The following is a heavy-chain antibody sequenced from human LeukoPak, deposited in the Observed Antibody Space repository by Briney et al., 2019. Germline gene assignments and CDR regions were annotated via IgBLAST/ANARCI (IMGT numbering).Heavy chain of an antibody. V-gene: IGHV1-3*01. CDR2: INAGNGNT. CDR3: ARAYHLNWFDP. D-gene: IGHD2-2*01. CDR1: GYTFTSYA. J-gene: IGHJ5*02. Sequence: ASVTVSFTASGYTFTSYAMHWVRQAPGQRLEWMGWINAGNGNTKYSQKFQGRVTITRDTSASTAYMELSSLRSEDTAVYYCARAYHLNWFDPWGQGTLVTVSS.